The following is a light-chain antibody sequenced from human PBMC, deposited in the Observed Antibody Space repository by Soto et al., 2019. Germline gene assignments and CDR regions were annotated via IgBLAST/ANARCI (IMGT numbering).Light chain of an antibody. CDR3: MQGTRWPWT. Sequence: EVVMTQSPLSLPVTVGHPAAIGFMPSQILVDSDGNTFLNWYHQRPGQSPRRLIYKISNRDSGVPDRFSGSGSGTDFTLKISRVEAEDVGVYYCMQGTRWPWTFGQGTKVDIK. CDR2: KIS. CDR1: QILVDSDGNTF. V-gene: IGKV2-30*01. J-gene: IGKJ1*01.